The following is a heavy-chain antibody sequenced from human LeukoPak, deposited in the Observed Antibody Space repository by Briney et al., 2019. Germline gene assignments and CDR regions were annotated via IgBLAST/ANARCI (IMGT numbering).Heavy chain of an antibody. CDR2: IIIISSYI. V-gene: IGHV3-21*01. D-gene: IGHD1-14*01. CDR1: GFTFSSYS. J-gene: IGHJ1*01. CDR3: ARDDALGTDRGTGYEYFQH. Sequence: GGSLRLSCAASGFTFSSYSMNWVRQAPGKGRGWVSSIIIISSYIYYADSVKGRFTISRDNAKNSLYLQMNSLRAEDTAVYYCARDDALGTDRGTGYEYFQHWGQGTLVTVSS.